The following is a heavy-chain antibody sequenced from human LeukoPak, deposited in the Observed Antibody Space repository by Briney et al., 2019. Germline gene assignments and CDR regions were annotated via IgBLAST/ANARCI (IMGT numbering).Heavy chain of an antibody. D-gene: IGHD5-18*01. V-gene: IGHV3-11*06. CDR3: ARDLRQLWSSDY. CDR2: ISSSSSYT. CDR1: GFTFSDYY. J-gene: IGHJ4*02. Sequence: GGSLRLSCAASGFTFSDYYMSWIRQAPGKGLEWVSYISSSSSYTNYADSVKGRFTISRDNAKNSLYLQMNSLRAEDTAVYYCARDLRQLWSSDYWGQGTLVTVSS.